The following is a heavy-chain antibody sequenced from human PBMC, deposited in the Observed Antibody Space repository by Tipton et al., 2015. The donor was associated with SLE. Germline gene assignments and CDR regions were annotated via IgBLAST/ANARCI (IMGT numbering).Heavy chain of an antibody. Sequence: SLRLSCAASGFTFTNFAMGWVRQAPGKGLEWVSVMTGSGGNTYYADSVKGRFTISRDNAKNSLFLQMTNLRVEDTGVYYCARMGGSNWKREINWFDSWGQGTLVTVSS. J-gene: IGHJ5*01. CDR3: ARMGGSNWKREINWFDS. V-gene: IGHV3-23*01. D-gene: IGHD1-1*01. CDR1: GFTFTNFA. CDR2: MTGSGGNT.